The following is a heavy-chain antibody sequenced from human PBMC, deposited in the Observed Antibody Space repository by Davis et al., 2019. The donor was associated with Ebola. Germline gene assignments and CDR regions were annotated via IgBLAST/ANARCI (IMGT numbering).Heavy chain of an antibody. Sequence: ASVKVSCKASGYTFTGYYMHWVRQAPGQGLEWMGWINPNSGGTNYAQKFQGRVTMTRDTSISTAYIELSRLRSDDTAVYYCARRIYCTNGVCLYYGMDVWGQGTTVTVSS. CDR2: INPNSGGT. V-gene: IGHV1-2*02. D-gene: IGHD2-8*01. J-gene: IGHJ6*02. CDR1: GYTFTGYY. CDR3: ARRIYCTNGVCLYYGMDV.